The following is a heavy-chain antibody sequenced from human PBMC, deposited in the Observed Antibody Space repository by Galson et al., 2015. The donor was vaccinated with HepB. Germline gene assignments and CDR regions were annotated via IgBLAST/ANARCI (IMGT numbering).Heavy chain of an antibody. CDR1: GFTFKTFG. V-gene: IGHV3-33*01. CDR3: ARVGGGHGTFEYYFDY. Sequence: SLRLSCAASGFTFKTFGMHWVRQAPGKGLEWVAVIWYGGTNKDYAESVKGRFTISRDDSKNTLYLQMNSLRAEDTAVYYCARVGGGHGTFEYYFDYWGQGTLVTVSS. J-gene: IGHJ4*02. D-gene: IGHD3-16*01. CDR2: IWYGGTNK.